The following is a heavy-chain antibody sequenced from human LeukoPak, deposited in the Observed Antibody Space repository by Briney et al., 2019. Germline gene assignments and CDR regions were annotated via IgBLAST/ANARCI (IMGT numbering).Heavy chain of an antibody. Sequence: GGSLRLSCAASGFTFSSYWMHWVRQAPGKGLVRVSRINSDGSSTSYADSVKGRFTISRDNAKNTLYLQMNSLRAEDTAVYYCARDSGYYDSSGYYPYFDYWGQGTLLTVSS. CDR1: GFTFSSYW. CDR3: ARDSGYYDSSGYYPYFDY. CDR2: INSDGSST. J-gene: IGHJ4*02. V-gene: IGHV3-74*01. D-gene: IGHD3-22*01.